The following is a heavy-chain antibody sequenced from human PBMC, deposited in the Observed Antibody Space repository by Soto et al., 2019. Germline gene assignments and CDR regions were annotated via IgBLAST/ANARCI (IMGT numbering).Heavy chain of an antibody. CDR1: GFTFSSYS. Sequence: GGSLRLSCAASGFTFSSYSMNWVRQAPGKGLEWVSYISSSSSTIHYSDSVKGRFTISRDNAKNSLYLQMNSLRAEDTAVYYCATYYDFWSGDWYYGMDVWGQGTTVTVSS. CDR2: ISSSSSTI. V-gene: IGHV3-48*01. CDR3: ATYYDFWSGDWYYGMDV. D-gene: IGHD3-3*01. J-gene: IGHJ6*02.